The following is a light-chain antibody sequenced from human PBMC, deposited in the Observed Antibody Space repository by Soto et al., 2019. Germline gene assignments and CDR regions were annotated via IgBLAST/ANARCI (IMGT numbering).Light chain of an antibody. Sequence: QSALTQPASVSGSPGQSITISCTGTSSDVGGYNYVSWYQQLPGKAPKLMFYDVSNRPSGVSNRFSGSKSGNTASLTISGLQAEDEADYYCSSYTSSSTRVFGGGTKLTVL. CDR2: DVS. J-gene: IGLJ2*01. CDR1: SSDVGGYNY. CDR3: SSYTSSSTRV. V-gene: IGLV2-14*01.